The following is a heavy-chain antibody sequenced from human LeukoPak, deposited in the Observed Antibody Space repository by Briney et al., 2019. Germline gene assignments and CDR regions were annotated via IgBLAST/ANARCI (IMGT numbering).Heavy chain of an antibody. D-gene: IGHD6-19*01. CDR1: GFTFGDYA. Sequence: PGGSLRLSCIASGFTFGDYAMTWVRQAPGKGLEWVGFIRSKAYGGTTEYAASVKGRFTISRDGSKSIAYLQMNSLRAEDTAVYYCARGMYPGIAVAGPDYWGQGTLVTVSS. V-gene: IGHV3-49*04. CDR2: IRSKAYGGTT. J-gene: IGHJ4*02. CDR3: ARGMYPGIAVAGPDY.